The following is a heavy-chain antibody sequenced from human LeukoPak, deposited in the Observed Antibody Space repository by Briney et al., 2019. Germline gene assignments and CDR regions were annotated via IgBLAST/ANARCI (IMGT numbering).Heavy chain of an antibody. D-gene: IGHD2-2*01. CDR3: ARVTVPAATSVYFDY. CDR1: GGSINSGGYY. Sequence: PSQTLSLTCTVSGGSINSGGYYWSWIRQHPGKGLEWIGYIYYSGSTYYNQSLESRVTISVDTSRNQFSLKLSSVTAADTAVYFCARVTVPAATSVYFDYWGQGTLVTVSP. V-gene: IGHV4-31*03. J-gene: IGHJ4*02. CDR2: IYYSGST.